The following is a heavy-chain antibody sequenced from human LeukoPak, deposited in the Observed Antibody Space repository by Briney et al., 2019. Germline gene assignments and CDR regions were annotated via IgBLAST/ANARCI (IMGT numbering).Heavy chain of an antibody. V-gene: IGHV5-51*01. CDR3: ARSARGKVWFGAPTWFDP. J-gene: IGHJ5*02. D-gene: IGHD3-10*01. CDR2: IYPGESSI. CDR1: GCSFISYW. Sequence: GESLKISYQGSGCSFISYWMGWVRRRPGKGMEWMGIIYPGESSISYSPSFHGQLTISVDKSTSTAYLQWSSLKASDTAMYYCARSARGKVWFGAPTWFDPWGQGTLVSVSS.